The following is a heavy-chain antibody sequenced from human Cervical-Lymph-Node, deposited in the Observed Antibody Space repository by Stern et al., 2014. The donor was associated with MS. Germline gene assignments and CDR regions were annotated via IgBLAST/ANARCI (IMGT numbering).Heavy chain of an antibody. V-gene: IGHV1-2*06. J-gene: IGHJ4*02. Sequence: QLVQSGAEVKKPGASVKVSCKASGYTFTGYYLHWVRQAPGQGLEWMGRMNPNSGGTDYAQEFQGRVTMTRDTSISTAYMELSRLRSDDTAVYYCARDRVAGVSYFDDWGQGTLVTVSS. CDR3: ARDRVAGVSYFDD. D-gene: IGHD6-19*01. CDR1: GYTFTGYY. CDR2: MNPNSGGT.